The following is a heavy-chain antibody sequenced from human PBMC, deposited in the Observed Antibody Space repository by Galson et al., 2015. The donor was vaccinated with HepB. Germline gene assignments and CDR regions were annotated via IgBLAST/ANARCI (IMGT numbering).Heavy chain of an antibody. Sequence: SLRLSCAASGFTFSSYGMHWVRQAPGKGLVWVSRINSDGSSTSYADSVKGRFTISRDNAKNTLYLQMNSLRAEDTAVYYCARVVDTMVRGAISWGQGTLVTVSS. V-gene: IGHV3-74*01. CDR2: INSDGSST. J-gene: IGHJ4*02. CDR3: ARVVDTMVRGAIS. D-gene: IGHD3-10*01. CDR1: GFTFSSYG.